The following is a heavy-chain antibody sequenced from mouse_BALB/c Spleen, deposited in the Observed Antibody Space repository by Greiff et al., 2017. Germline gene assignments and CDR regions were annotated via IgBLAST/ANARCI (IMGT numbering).Heavy chain of an antibody. J-gene: IGHJ2*01. CDR1: GYTFTSYW. CDR3: ARKSPLYYFDY. D-gene: IGHD1-3*01. Sequence: QVQLKESGAELAKPGASVKMSCKASGYTFTSYWMHWVKQRPGQGLEWIGYINPSTGYTEYNQKFKDKATLTADKSSSTAYMQLSSLTSEDSAVYYCARKSPLYYFDYWGQGTTLTVSS. V-gene: IGHV1-7*01. CDR2: INPSTGYT.